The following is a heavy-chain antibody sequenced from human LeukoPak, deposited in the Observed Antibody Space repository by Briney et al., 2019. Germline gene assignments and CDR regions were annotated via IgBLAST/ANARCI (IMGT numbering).Heavy chain of an antibody. J-gene: IGHJ4*02. V-gene: IGHV3-21*01. Sequence: GGSLRLSCAASGFTFSSYSMNWVRQAPGKGLEWVSSISSSSSYIYYADSVKGRFTISRDNAKNSLYLQMNSLRAEDTAVYYCARGGLLWFGELLYHFDYWGQRTLVTVSS. CDR1: GFTFSSYS. CDR2: ISSSSSYI. CDR3: ARGGLLWFGELLYHFDY. D-gene: IGHD3-10*01.